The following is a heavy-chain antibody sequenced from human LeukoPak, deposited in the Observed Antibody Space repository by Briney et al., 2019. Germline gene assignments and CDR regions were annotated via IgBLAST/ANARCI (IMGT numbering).Heavy chain of an antibody. Sequence: PSETLSLTCTVSGGSISSGYYWGWIRQPPGKGLEWIGSIYHSGGSYYNPSLKSRVTMSVDTSKNQISLKLSSVTAADTAVYYCARDGNFWYFDFWGRGTLVTVSS. V-gene: IGHV4-38-2*02. CDR3: ARDGNFWYFDF. CDR1: GGSISSGYY. D-gene: IGHD1-26*01. CDR2: IYHSGGS. J-gene: IGHJ2*01.